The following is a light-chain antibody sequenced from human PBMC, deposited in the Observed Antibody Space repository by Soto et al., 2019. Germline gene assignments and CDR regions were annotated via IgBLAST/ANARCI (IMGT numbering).Light chain of an antibody. V-gene: IGKV3-11*01. Sequence: IVLTQSPSTLSVSPGERATLYCKASQSVSRYLDWYQQKPGQAPRLLIYDASNRTTGIPARFSGSGSGTDFTLTISSLAPEDFEVYYCQQRSNSPLTFGGGTKVDIK. J-gene: IGKJ4*01. CDR3: QQRSNSPLT. CDR2: DAS. CDR1: QSVSRY.